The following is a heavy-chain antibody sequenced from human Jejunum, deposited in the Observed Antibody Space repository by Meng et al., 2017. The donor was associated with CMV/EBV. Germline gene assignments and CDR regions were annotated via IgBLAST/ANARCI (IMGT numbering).Heavy chain of an antibody. J-gene: IGHJ4*02. CDR1: GFSFSSYW. V-gene: IGHV3-74*01. CDR2: IYSDGIII. Sequence: EVQVVEVGGGLVQPGGSLRLSCAASGFSFSSYWMHWVRQAPGKGLVWVSRIYSDGIIINYADSVKGRFTISRDNAKNTLYLQMNSLRAEDTAVYYCAKDRHGGNLGLLDYWGQGTLVTVSS. CDR3: AKDRHGGNLGLLDY. D-gene: IGHD4-23*01.